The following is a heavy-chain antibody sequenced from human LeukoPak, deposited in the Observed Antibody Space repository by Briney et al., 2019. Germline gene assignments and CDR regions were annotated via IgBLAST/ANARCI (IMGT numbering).Heavy chain of an antibody. J-gene: IGHJ1*01. CDR3: ARGIASTGNW. D-gene: IGHD6-13*01. Sequence: PSETLSLTCTVSGGSISSGSYYWSWIRQPAGKGLEWIGQIYHSGSTNYNPSLKSRVTISVDKSKNQFSLKLNSVTAADTAVYYCARGIASTGNWWGQGTLVTVSS. V-gene: IGHV4-61*10. CDR1: GGSISSGSYY. CDR2: IYHSGST.